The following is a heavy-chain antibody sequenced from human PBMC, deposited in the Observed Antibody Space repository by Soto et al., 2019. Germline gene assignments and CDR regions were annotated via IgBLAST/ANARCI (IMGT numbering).Heavy chain of an antibody. CDR1: GFTFTSSA. CDR3: AAGGGSYPNYYYYYGMDV. D-gene: IGHD1-26*01. J-gene: IGHJ6*02. Sequence: GASVKVSCKASGFTFTSSAVQWVRQARGQRLEWIGWIVVGSGNTNYAQKFQERVTITRDMSTSTAYMELSSLRSEDTAVYYCAAGGGSYPNYYYYYGMDVWGQGTTVTVSS. V-gene: IGHV1-58*01. CDR2: IVVGSGNT.